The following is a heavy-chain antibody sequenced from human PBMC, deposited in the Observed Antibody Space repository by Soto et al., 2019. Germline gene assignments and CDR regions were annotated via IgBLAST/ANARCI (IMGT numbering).Heavy chain of an antibody. J-gene: IGHJ4*02. CDR3: ARDAQGVVNNYFDY. CDR2: ISYDGSNK. Sequence: VQLVESGGGVVQPGRSLRLSCDASGFTFSSYAMHWVRQAPGKGLEWVAVISYDGSNKYYADSVKGRFTISRDNSKNTLYLQMNSLRAEDTAVYYCARDAQGVVNNYFDYWGQGTLVTVSS. CDR1: GFTFSSYA. V-gene: IGHV3-30-3*01. D-gene: IGHD3-3*01.